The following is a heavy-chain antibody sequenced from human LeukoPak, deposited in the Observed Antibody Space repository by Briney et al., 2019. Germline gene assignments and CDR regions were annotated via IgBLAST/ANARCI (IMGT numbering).Heavy chain of an antibody. D-gene: IGHD2-21*01. Sequence: PGGSLRLSCAVSRFTFSSYWMSWVRQVPGKGLEWVANIKQDGSEKYYVDSVKGRFTISRDNAKNSLYLQMSSLRAEDTAVYYCAKGGGAYGFDYWGQATLVTVSS. V-gene: IGHV3-7*01. CDR1: RFTFSSYW. CDR2: IKQDGSEK. CDR3: AKGGGAYGFDY. J-gene: IGHJ4*02.